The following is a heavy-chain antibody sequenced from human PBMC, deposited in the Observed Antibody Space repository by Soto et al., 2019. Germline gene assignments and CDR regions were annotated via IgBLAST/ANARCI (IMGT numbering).Heavy chain of an antibody. J-gene: IGHJ4*02. CDR3: ARAGGTTVTGLWHFDS. D-gene: IGHD4-17*01. V-gene: IGHV3-48*02. CDR1: GFTFSTYS. CDR2: ISGRSSAI. Sequence: EVQLVESGGGLVQPGGSLRLSCAASGFTFSTYSLTWVRQAPGKGLEWVSYISGRSSAIYYADSVKGRFTISRDNAKNSLYLQMNSLRDEDTAVYYCARAGGTTVTGLWHFDSWGQGTLVTVSS.